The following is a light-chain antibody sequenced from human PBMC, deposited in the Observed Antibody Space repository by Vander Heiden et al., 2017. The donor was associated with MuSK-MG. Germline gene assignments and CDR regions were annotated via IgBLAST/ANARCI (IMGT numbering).Light chain of an antibody. Sequence: DIVMTQSPASLAVTLGERATINCKASQTVLYSSNGKNYLAWYQQKLGQPPKLLIYWASTRESGVPDRFSGSGSGTDFTLTIDSVQAEDVALYFCQHYFTTPLSFGGGTKVEIK. CDR3: QHYFTTPLS. J-gene: IGKJ4*01. CDR1: QTVLYSSNGKNY. V-gene: IGKV4-1*01. CDR2: WAS.